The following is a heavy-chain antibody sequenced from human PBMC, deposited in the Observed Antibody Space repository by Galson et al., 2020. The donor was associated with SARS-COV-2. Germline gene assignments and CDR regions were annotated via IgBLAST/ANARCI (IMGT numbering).Heavy chain of an antibody. Sequence: ASETLSLTCTVSGGSVSSGSYYWSWTRQPPGKGLEWIGYIYSSGSTNYNPSLKSRVPISVDTSKNQFSLKLSSVTAADTAVYYCAREGVLRYFDWSAGYYGMDVWGQGTTVTISS. J-gene: IGHJ6*02. CDR2: IYSSGST. CDR1: GGSVSSGSYY. V-gene: IGHV4-61*01. CDR3: AREGVLRYFDWSAGYYGMDV. D-gene: IGHD3-9*01.